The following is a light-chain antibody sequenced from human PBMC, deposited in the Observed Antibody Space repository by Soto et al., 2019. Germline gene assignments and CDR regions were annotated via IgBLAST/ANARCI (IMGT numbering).Light chain of an antibody. CDR1: SSDVGGYNY. Sequence: QSALTQPASVSGSPGQSITISCTGASSDVGGYNYVSWYQQHPDKAPKLMIYEISNRPSGVSNRFSGSKSGNTASLTISGLQAEDEADYYCSSYTTSSTLDVFGTGTKLTV. CDR3: SSYTTSSTLDV. V-gene: IGLV2-14*01. CDR2: EIS. J-gene: IGLJ1*01.